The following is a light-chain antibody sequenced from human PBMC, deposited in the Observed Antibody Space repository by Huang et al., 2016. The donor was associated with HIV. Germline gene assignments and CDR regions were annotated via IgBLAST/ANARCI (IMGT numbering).Light chain of an antibody. Sequence: DIQMTQSPSSLSASVGDRVIITCQTSQDISNYLNWYQQKPGKAPKLLIYDASNLETGVPSRFSGSGSGTDFTFTISSLQPDDIATYYCQQYDNLPTFGQGTKLEIK. J-gene: IGKJ2*01. CDR1: QDISNY. CDR2: DAS. CDR3: QQYDNLPT. V-gene: IGKV1-33*01.